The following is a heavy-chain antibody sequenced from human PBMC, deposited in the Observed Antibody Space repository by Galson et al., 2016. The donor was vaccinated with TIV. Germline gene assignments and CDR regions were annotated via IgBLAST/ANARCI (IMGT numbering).Heavy chain of an antibody. Sequence: TLSLTCSVSGGSIIRGLNFWAWIRQSPGTGLAWIGHVYYSGTTYYHPSLESRVTISVDTSKNQFSLSLTSVTAADTALYFCARRGSSSGAFDFWGQGILVTVSS. CDR3: ARRGSSSGAFDF. CDR2: VYYSGTT. CDR1: GGSIIRGLNF. D-gene: IGHD6-6*01. J-gene: IGHJ4*02. V-gene: IGHV4-39*01.